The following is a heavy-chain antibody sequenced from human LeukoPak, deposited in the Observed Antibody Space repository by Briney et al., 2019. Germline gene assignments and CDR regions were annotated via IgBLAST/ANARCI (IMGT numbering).Heavy chain of an antibody. CDR2: VSGSGGST. CDR1: GFTFSSYA. V-gene: IGHV3-23*01. CDR3: AKNSGFSYGYYFDY. D-gene: IGHD5-18*01. J-gene: IGHJ4*02. Sequence: GGSLRLSCAASGFTFSSYAMSWVRQAPGKGLEWVSAVSGSGGSTYYADSVKGRFTISRDSSKNTLYLQMNNLRAEDTAVYYCAKNSGFSYGYYFDYWGQGTLSPSPQ.